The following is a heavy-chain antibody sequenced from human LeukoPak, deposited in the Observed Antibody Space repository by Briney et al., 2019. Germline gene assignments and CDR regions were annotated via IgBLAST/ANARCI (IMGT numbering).Heavy chain of an antibody. CDR1: GGSFSGYY. D-gene: IGHD2-2*01. J-gene: IGHJ5*02. Sequence: SETLSLICAVYGGSFSGYYWSWIRQPPGKGLEWIGEINHSGSTNYNPSLKSRVTISVDTSKNQFSLKLSSVTAADTAVYYCASLPQYCSSTSCYYWFDPWGQGTLVTVSS. CDR2: INHSGST. CDR3: ASLPQYCSSTSCYYWFDP. V-gene: IGHV4-34*01.